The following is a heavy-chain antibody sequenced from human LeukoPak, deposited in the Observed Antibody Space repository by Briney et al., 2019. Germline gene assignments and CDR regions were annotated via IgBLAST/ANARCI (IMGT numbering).Heavy chain of an antibody. V-gene: IGHV3-23*01. CDR3: AKGHAPSGSYADY. CDR1: GFTFSNYA. D-gene: IGHD1-26*01. CDR2: ISGSGDGT. Sequence: GGSLRLSCAASGFTFSNYAMTWVRQAPGKWLEWVSSISGSGDGTYYADAVKGRFTVSRDNSKNTLYVQMNSLRAEDTAVYYCAKGHAPSGSYADYWGQGTLVTVSS. J-gene: IGHJ4*02.